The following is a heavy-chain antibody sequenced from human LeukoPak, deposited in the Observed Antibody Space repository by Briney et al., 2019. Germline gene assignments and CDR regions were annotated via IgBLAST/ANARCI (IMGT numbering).Heavy chain of an antibody. Sequence: ASVKVSCKASGYTFTSYYMHWVRQAPGQGLEWMGIINPSGGSTSYAQKFQGRVTMTRDTSTSTVYMELSSLRSEDTAVYYCARPYSGSYHAVYLDYWGQGTLVTVSS. D-gene: IGHD1-26*01. CDR1: GYTFTSYY. J-gene: IGHJ4*02. V-gene: IGHV1-46*01. CDR2: INPSGGST. CDR3: ARPYSGSYHAVYLDY.